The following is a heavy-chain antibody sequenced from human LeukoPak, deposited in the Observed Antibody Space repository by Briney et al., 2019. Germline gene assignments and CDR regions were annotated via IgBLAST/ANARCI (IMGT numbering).Heavy chain of an antibody. CDR1: GGSISTDY. Sequence: SETLFLTCTVSGGSISTDYWNWIRQPPGKGLEWIGYIYPSGRSNYSPSLKSRVTISADTSKRQFSLKLTSVTAADTAVYYCASFYYGSGLAVDYWGQGILVTVSS. D-gene: IGHD3-10*01. J-gene: IGHJ4*02. V-gene: IGHV4-4*09. CDR2: IYPSGRS. CDR3: ASFYYGSGLAVDY.